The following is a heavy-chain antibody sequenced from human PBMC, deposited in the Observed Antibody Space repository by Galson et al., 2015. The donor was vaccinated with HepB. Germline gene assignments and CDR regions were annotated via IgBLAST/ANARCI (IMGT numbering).Heavy chain of an antibody. CDR1: GFTFSHYG. J-gene: IGHJ3*01. CDR2: ISDDGNSK. CDR3: ASLPGFPYHYDSSAYRVN. V-gene: IGHV3-30*03. Sequence: SLRLSCAASGFTFSHYGMHWVRQAPGQGLEWVAVISDDGNSKLYTDSVKGRFTISRDNSKNTLYLQMNSLRAEDTAVYHCASLPGFPYHYDSSAYRVNWGQGTMVTVSS. D-gene: IGHD3-22*01.